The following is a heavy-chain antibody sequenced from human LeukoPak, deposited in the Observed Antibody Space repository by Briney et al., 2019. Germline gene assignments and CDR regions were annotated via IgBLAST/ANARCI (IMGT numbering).Heavy chain of an antibody. J-gene: IGHJ3*02. CDR1: GGSISSSSYY. CDR2: IYYSGST. CDR3: ARVHIFPTAAAVTGAFEI. Sequence: KPSETLSLTCTVSGGSISSSSYYWGWIRQPPGKGLEWIGSIYYSGSTYYNPSPKSRVTISVATSKTQFSLKLSSVTAAATAVYYCARVHIFPTAAAVTGAFEIWGQGTMVTVSS. D-gene: IGHD6-13*01. V-gene: IGHV4-39*07.